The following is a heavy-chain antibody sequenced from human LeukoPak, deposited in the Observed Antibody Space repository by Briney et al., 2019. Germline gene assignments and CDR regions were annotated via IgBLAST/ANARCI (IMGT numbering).Heavy chain of an antibody. Sequence: GGSLRLSCSASGFTFGDYAMSWVRQAPGKGLEWVGFIRSKAYGGTTEYAASVKGRFTISRDDSKSIAYLQMNSLKTEDTAVYYCTSDSSGSIWGQGTLVTVSS. D-gene: IGHD6-19*01. CDR1: GFTFGDYA. J-gene: IGHJ4*02. CDR3: TSDSSGSI. CDR2: IRSKAYGGTT. V-gene: IGHV3-49*04.